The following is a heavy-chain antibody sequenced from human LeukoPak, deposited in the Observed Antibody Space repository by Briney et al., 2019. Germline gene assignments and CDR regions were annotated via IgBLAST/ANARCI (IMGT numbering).Heavy chain of an antibody. CDR2: ISYDGSNK. V-gene: IGHV3-30*03. Sequence: GSLRLSCAASGFTFSSYGMHWVRQAPGKGLEWVAVISYDGSNKYYADSVKGRFTISRDNSKNTLYLQMNSLRAEDTAVYYCARVSAYYDFWSGYSGGCFDYWGQGTLVTVSS. CDR1: GFTFSSYG. CDR3: ARVSAYYDFWSGYSGGCFDY. D-gene: IGHD3-3*01. J-gene: IGHJ4*02.